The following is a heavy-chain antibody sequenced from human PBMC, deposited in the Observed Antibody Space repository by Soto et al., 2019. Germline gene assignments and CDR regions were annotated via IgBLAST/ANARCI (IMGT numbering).Heavy chain of an antibody. V-gene: IGHV3-21*01. D-gene: IGHD3-16*01. CDR1: GFTFSSYS. CDR3: ARWAAAGRFLDY. J-gene: IGHJ4*02. CDR2: ISSSISYI. Sequence: EVQLVESGGGLVKPGGSLRLSCAASGFTFSSYSMNWVRQAPGKVLEWVSSISSSISYIYYADSVKGRFTISRDNAKNSLYLQMNSLRAEDTAVYYCARWAAAGRFLDYWGQGTLVTVSS.